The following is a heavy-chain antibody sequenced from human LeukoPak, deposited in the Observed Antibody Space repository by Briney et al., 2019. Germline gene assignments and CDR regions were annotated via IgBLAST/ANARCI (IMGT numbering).Heavy chain of an antibody. J-gene: IGHJ4*02. CDR3: ARQSNLYSSGWYTPSGPYYFDY. CDR1: GGSISSSSYY. CDR2: IYYSGST. D-gene: IGHD6-19*01. V-gene: IGHV4-30-4*08. Sequence: SETLSLTCTVSGGSISSSSYYWGWIRQPPGKGLEWIGYIYYSGSTYYNPSLKSRVTISVDTSKNQFSLKLSSVTAADTAVYYCARQSNLYSSGWYTPSGPYYFDYWGQGTLVTVSS.